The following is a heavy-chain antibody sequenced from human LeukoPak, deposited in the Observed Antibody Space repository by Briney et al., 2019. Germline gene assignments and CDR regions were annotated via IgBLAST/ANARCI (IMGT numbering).Heavy chain of an antibody. J-gene: IGHJ4*02. Sequence: GASLRLSCAASGFTLSSYAMSWVRQAPGKGLEWVSAISGSGGSTYYADSVKGRFTISRDNSKNTLYLQMNSLRAEDTAVYYCAKLGQMTTVTTSENYWGQGTLVTVSS. CDR2: ISGSGGST. CDR3: AKLGQMTTVTTSENY. V-gene: IGHV3-23*01. CDR1: GFTLSSYA. D-gene: IGHD4-17*01.